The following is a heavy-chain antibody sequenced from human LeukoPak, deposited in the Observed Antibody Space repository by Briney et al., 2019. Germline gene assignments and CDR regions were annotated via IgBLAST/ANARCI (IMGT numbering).Heavy chain of an antibody. D-gene: IGHD3-10*01. J-gene: IGHJ6*03. CDR2: IYYSGST. Sequence: PSGTLSLTCTVSGGSISSSSYYWGWIRQPPGKGLEWIGYIYYSGSTNYNPSLKSRVTISVDTSKNQFSLKLSSVTAADTAVYYCARESVGFGELGYYYYMDVWGKGTTVTVSS. CDR3: ARESVGFGELGYYYYMDV. CDR1: GGSISSSSYY. V-gene: IGHV4-61*01.